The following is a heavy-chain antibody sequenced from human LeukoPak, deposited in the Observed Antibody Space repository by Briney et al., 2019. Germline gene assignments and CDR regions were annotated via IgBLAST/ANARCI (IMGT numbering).Heavy chain of an antibody. Sequence: AGGSLRLSCAASGFTFSNAWMSWVRQAPGKGLEWVGRIKSKTDGGTTDYAAPVKGRFTISRDDSKNTLYLQMNSLKTEDTAVYYCTTPSTAARPGVRDYWGQGTLVTVSS. CDR1: GFTFSNAW. D-gene: IGHD6-6*01. V-gene: IGHV3-15*01. CDR2: IKSKTDGGTT. J-gene: IGHJ4*02. CDR3: TTPSTAARPGVRDY.